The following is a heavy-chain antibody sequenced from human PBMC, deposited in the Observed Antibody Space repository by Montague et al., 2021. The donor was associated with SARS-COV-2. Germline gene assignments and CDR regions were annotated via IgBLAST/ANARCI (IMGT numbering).Heavy chain of an antibody. CDR2: IYRSGYT. J-gene: IGHJ3*02. Sequence: SETLSLTCTVSHGSISSSLSYWGWIRQPPGKGLAWIGSIYRSGYTFYSPSLKSRITMSVDTSKNQFSLNLASVTATDTAVYYGARRGYTHSRLDDAFDIWGQGTMVTVSS. CDR3: ARRGYTHSRLDDAFDI. V-gene: IGHV4-39*01. CDR1: HGSISSSLSY. D-gene: IGHD5-12*01.